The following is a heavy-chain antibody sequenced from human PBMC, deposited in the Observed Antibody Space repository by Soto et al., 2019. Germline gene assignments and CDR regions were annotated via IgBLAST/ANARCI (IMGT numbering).Heavy chain of an antibody. V-gene: IGHV4-31*03. J-gene: IGHJ5*02. D-gene: IGHD3-3*01. CDR2: IYYSGST. CDR3: ARWWSGSRQGFDP. CDR1: GGSISSGDYY. Sequence: QVQLQESGPGLVKPSQTLSLTCTVSGGSISSGDYYWSWNRQHPGKGLEWIGYIYYSGSTYYNPSLKSRVTISVDTSKNQFSLKPSSVTAADTSVYYCARWWSGSRQGFDPWGQGTLVTVSS.